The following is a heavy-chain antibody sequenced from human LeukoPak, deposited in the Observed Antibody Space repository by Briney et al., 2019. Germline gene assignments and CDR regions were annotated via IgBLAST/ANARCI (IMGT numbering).Heavy chain of an antibody. CDR1: GYTFTGYY. J-gene: IGHJ6*03. V-gene: IGHV1-2*06. CDR2: INPNSGGT. CDR3: ARDERAYYYMDV. Sequence: ASVKVSCKASGYTFTGYYMHWVRQAPGQGLEWMGRINPNSGGTNYAQKFQGRVTMTRDTSISTAYMELSRLRSDDTAGYYCARDERAYYYMDVWGKGTTVIVSS.